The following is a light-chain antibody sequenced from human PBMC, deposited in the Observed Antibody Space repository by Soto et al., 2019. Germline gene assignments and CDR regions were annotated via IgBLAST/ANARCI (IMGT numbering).Light chain of an antibody. J-gene: IGLJ2*01. CDR2: EVN. CDR3: STNVSRTSLRV. V-gene: IGLV2-14*01. CDR1: SSDVGSYKY. Sequence: QSALTQPASVSGSPGQSIAISCTGTSSDVGSYKYVSWYRQYPGKAPKLLIYEVNNRPSGVSNRFSGSKSGNTASLTISGLQVEDECDYYCSTNVSRTSLRVFGGGTKLTVL.